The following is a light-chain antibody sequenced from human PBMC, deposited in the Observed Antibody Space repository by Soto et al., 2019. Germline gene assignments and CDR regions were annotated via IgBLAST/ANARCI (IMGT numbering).Light chain of an antibody. CDR2: GAS. CDR1: QSVSSN. CDR3: QQYNNWPQRT. J-gene: IGKJ1*01. V-gene: IGKV3-15*01. Sequence: EIVMTQYRATLSVSPGGRATLSCRASQSVSSNVAWYQQKPGQAPRLLRYGASTRATGIPARFSGSGSGTEFTLTISSLQSEDFAVYYCQQYNNWPQRTVGQGTKVDIK.